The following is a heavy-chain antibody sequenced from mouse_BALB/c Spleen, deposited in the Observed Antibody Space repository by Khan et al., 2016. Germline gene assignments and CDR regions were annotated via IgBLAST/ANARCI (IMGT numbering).Heavy chain of an antibody. V-gene: IGHV7-3*02. CDR2: IRNKAGGYTT. CDR3: ASLTGTIAY. CDR1: GFTFTDYY. J-gene: IGHJ3*01. Sequence: EVELVESGGGLVQTGGSLRLSCATSGFTFTDYYMTWVRQPPGKALEWLGFIRNKAGGYTTEYSASVKGGFTISRDNSQSILYLQMNTLRAEDSATYYCASLTGTIAYWGQGTLVTVSA. D-gene: IGHD4-1*01.